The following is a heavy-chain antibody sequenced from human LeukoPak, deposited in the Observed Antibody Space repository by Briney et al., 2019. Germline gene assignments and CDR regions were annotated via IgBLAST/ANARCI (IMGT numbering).Heavy chain of an antibody. Sequence: PGASVKVSCKDSGYTFTSYDINWVRQATGQGLEWMGWMNPNSGNTGYAQKFQGRVTMTRDTSISTAYMELSRLRSDDPAVYYCARGTGEGYSYGRYYFDYWGQGTLVTVSS. V-gene: IGHV1-8*01. CDR3: ARGTGEGYSYGRYYFDY. D-gene: IGHD5-18*01. CDR2: MNPNSGNT. CDR1: GYTFTSYD. J-gene: IGHJ4*02.